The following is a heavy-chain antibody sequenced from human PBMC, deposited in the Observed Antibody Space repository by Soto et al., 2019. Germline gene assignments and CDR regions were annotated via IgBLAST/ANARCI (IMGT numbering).Heavy chain of an antibody. CDR1: GGSISSSSYY. D-gene: IGHD3-10*01. CDR3: ARTMYYYGPRENFSFDY. CDR2: IYYSGST. V-gene: IGHV4-39*07. J-gene: IGHJ4*02. Sequence: SETLSLTCTVSGGSISSSSYYWGWIRQPPGKGLEWIGSIYYSGSTYYNPSLKSRVTISVDTSKNQFSLKLSSVTAADTAVYYCARTMYYYGPRENFSFDYWGQGTLVTVSS.